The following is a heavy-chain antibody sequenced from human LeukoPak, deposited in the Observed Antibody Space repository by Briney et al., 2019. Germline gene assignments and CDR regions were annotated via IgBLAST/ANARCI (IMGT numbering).Heavy chain of an antibody. CDR3: ARGYCSSTSCYGYYWYFDL. V-gene: IGHV1-69*05. CDR1: GGTFSSYA. Sequence: GSSVKVSCKASGGTFSSYAISWVRQAPGQGLEWMGRIIPIFGTANYAQKFQGRVTITTDESTSTAYMELSSLRSEDTAVYYCARGYCSSTSCYGYYWYFDLWGRGTLVTVSS. J-gene: IGHJ2*01. CDR2: IIPIFGTA. D-gene: IGHD2-2*01.